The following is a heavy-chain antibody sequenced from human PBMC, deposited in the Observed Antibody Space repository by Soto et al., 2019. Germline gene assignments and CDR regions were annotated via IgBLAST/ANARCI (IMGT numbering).Heavy chain of an antibody. Sequence: PGESLKISCEGFGYRFTTYWIGWVRQMPGKGLEWMGIIYPGDSDTRYSPSFQGQVTISADKSISTAYLQWSSLKASDTAMYYCARHRGYYYDSSGSLSLYYFDYWGQGTLGTVSS. V-gene: IGHV5-51*01. J-gene: IGHJ4*02. D-gene: IGHD3-22*01. CDR3: ARHRGYYYDSSGSLSLYYFDY. CDR2: IYPGDSDT. CDR1: GYRFTTYW.